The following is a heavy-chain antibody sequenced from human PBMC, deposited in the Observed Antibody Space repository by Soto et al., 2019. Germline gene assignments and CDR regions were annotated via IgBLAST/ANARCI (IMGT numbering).Heavy chain of an antibody. J-gene: IGHJ6*02. CDR3: AKDRGGANCYYYGMDV. D-gene: IGHD1-26*01. Sequence: GGSLRLSCAASGFTFSSYGMHWVRQAPGKGLEWVAVISYDGSNKYYADSVKGRFTISRDNAKNTLYLQMNSLRAEDTAVYYCAKDRGGANCYYYGMDVWGQGTTVTVSS. CDR2: ISYDGSNK. V-gene: IGHV3-30*18. CDR1: GFTFSSYG.